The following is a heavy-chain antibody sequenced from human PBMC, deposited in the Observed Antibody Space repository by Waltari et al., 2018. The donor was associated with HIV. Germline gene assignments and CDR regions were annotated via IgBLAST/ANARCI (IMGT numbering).Heavy chain of an antibody. Sequence: QVQLLQSGSEVKRPGASVKVSCKTSGYPFTDYGISWVRQAPGQGFEWMGWISTYNGNKKVAQTLQARISMTIDTSRHTAYMDLGSLRSDDTAVYYCARGDRAFDVWGQGTMVSVSS. CDR3: ARGDRAFDV. CDR1: GYPFTDYG. V-gene: IGHV1-18*01. D-gene: IGHD1-26*01. J-gene: IGHJ3*01. CDR2: ISTYNGNK.